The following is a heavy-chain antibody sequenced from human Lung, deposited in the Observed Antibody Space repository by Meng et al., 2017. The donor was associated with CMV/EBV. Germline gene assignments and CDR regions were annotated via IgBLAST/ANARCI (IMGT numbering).Heavy chain of an antibody. Sequence: GGSLRLSCAASGFTFSSYAMSWVRQAPGKGPEWVSVIYSGGSSTYYADSVKGRFTISRDNSKNTLDLQMNSLRAEDTAVYYCAKPIQGTYGMDVWGQGTTVTVSS. CDR1: GFTFSSYA. CDR2: IYSGGSST. J-gene: IGHJ6*02. V-gene: IGHV3-23*03. CDR3: AKPIQGTYGMDV. D-gene: IGHD2-2*02.